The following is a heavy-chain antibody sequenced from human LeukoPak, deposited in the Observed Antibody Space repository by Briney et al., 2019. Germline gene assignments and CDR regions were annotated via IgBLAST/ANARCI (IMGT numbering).Heavy chain of an antibody. CDR1: GGSFSGYY. V-gene: IGHV4-34*01. J-gene: IGHJ6*03. D-gene: IGHD1-7*01. Sequence: SETLSLTCAVYGGSFSGYYWSWIRQPPGKGLEWIGEINHSGSTNYNPSLKSRVTISVDTSKNQFSLKLSSVTAADTAVYYCARGARYNWNYGILYYYYYMDVWGKGTTSPSP. CDR2: INHSGST. CDR3: ARGARYNWNYGILYYYYYMDV.